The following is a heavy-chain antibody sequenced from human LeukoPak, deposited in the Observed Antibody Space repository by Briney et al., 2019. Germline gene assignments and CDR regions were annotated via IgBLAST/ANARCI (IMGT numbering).Heavy chain of an antibody. CDR2: INPNSGGT. CDR3: ARDLGSSSPFDY. CDR1: GYTFTGYY. V-gene: IGHV1-2*02. D-gene: IGHD6-6*01. Sequence: ASVKVSCKASGYTFTGYYMHWVRQAPGQGLESMGWINPNSGGTNYAQKFQGRVTMTRDTSISTAYMELSRLRSDDTAVYYCARDLGSSSPFDYWGQGTLVTVSS. J-gene: IGHJ4*02.